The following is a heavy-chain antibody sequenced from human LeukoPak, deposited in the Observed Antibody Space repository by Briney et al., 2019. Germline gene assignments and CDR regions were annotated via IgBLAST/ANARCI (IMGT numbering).Heavy chain of an antibody. Sequence: PSETLSLTCTVSGGSISSYYWGWIRQPPGKGLEWIGSIYHSGSTYYNPSLKSRVTISVDTSKNQFSLKLSSVTAADTAVYYCAAAIAAAGTPFDYWGQGTLVTVSS. D-gene: IGHD6-13*01. CDR3: AAAIAAAGTPFDY. CDR1: GGSISSYY. CDR2: IYHSGST. V-gene: IGHV4-38-2*02. J-gene: IGHJ4*02.